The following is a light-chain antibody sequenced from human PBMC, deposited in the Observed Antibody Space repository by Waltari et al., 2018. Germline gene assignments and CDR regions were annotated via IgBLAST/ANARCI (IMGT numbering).Light chain of an antibody. V-gene: IGLV2-23*02. Sequence: QSALTQPASVSGSPGQSITISCTGTSSDVGFYNLVSWYQQHPDKAPKLMVYEVIERPSVVSNRFSGSKSGNTASLTISGLQAEDEADYYCCSYAGRNIWVFGGGTKLTVL. CDR1: SSDVGFYNL. CDR2: EVI. CDR3: CSYAGRNIWV. J-gene: IGLJ3*02.